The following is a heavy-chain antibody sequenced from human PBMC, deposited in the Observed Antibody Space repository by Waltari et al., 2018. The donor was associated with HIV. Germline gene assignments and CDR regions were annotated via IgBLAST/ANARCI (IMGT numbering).Heavy chain of an antibody. CDR3: ARSKWGMVDNNWFDP. CDR2: ISSSSSTI. J-gene: IGHJ5*02. Sequence: EVQLVESGGGLVQPGGSLRLSCAASGFPFSSYSMNWVRQAPGKGMEWVSYISSSSSTIYYADSVKGRFTISRDNAKNSLYLQMNSLRAEDTAVYYCARSKWGMVDNNWFDPWGQGTLVTVSS. V-gene: IGHV3-48*01. CDR1: GFPFSSYS. D-gene: IGHD3-16*01.